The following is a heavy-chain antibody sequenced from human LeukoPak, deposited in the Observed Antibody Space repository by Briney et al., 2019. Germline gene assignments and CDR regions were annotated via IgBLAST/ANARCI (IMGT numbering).Heavy chain of an antibody. CDR1: GYTFTGYY. CDR3: ARDPHDFWSGLGYYYMDV. V-gene: IGHV1-2*02. J-gene: IGHJ6*03. CDR2: INPNSGGT. D-gene: IGHD3-3*01. Sequence: ASVKVSCKASGYTFTGYYMHWVRQAPGQGLEWMGWINPNSGGTNYAQKFQGRVTMTRDTSISTAYMELSRLRSDDTAVYYCARDPHDFWSGLGYYYMDVWGKGTTVTVSS.